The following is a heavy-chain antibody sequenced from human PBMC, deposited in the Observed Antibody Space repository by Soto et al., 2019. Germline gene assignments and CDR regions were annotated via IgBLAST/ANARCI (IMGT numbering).Heavy chain of an antibody. J-gene: IGHJ5*02. CDR1: GYTFTNND. V-gene: IGHV1-8*01. CDR3: ARMDRSGSLNWFDP. Sequence: ASVKVSFKASGYTFTNNDVSWVRQATGQGLEWMGWMNPGSGDTGYAQKFQGRVTMTRDISIATAYMELNSLTSEDTAIYYCARMDRSGSLNWFDPWGQGTLVTVSS. D-gene: IGHD3-10*01. CDR2: MNPGSGDT.